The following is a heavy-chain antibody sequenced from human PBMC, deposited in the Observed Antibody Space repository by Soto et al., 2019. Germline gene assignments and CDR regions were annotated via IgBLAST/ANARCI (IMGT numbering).Heavy chain of an antibody. Sequence: QIQLLQSGAEVKKPGASVKVSCKASGYTFTSYGVTWVRQAPGQGLEWMGWISPFNVNTEYAQNLQGRVTLTTDTSTGTAYMELRSLRSDDTAVYYCATTPRRSCDNPTCPASFQHWGQGTLVTVSS. CDR1: GYTFTSYG. D-gene: IGHD2-21*01. J-gene: IGHJ1*01. CDR3: ATTPRRSCDNPTCPASFQH. CDR2: ISPFNVNT. V-gene: IGHV1-18*01.